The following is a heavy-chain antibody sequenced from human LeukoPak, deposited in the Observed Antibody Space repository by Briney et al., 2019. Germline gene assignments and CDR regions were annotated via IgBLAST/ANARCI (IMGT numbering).Heavy chain of an antibody. D-gene: IGHD6-13*01. CDR3: AKDEGYSSSWFFDY. CDR1: GYTFTGYY. Sequence: ASVKFSCKASGYTFTGYYMHWVRQAPGQGLEWMGWINPNSGGTNYAQKFQGRVTMTRDTSISTAYMELSRLRSDDTAVYYCAKDEGYSSSWFFDYWGQGTLVTVSS. V-gene: IGHV1-2*02. J-gene: IGHJ4*02. CDR2: INPNSGGT.